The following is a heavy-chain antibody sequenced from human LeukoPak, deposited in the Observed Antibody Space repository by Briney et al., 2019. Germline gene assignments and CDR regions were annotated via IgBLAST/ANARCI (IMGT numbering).Heavy chain of an antibody. J-gene: IGHJ4*02. CDR3: ASAPGYSIGWSSLAPSDY. CDR1: GFTFSSYA. Sequence: GGSLRLSCAASGFTFSSYAMHWVRQAPGKGLEWVAVISYDGSNKYYADSVKGRFTISRDNSKNTLYLQMNSLRAEDTAVYYCASAPGYSIGWSSLAPSDYWGQGTLVTVSS. CDR2: ISYDGSNK. D-gene: IGHD6-19*01. V-gene: IGHV3-30*04.